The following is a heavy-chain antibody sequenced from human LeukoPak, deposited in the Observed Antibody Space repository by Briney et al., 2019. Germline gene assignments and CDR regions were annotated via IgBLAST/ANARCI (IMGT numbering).Heavy chain of an antibody. Sequence: GGSLRLSXAASGFTFSSYAMSWVRQAPGKGLEWVSSISSSSSYINYADSVKGRFTISRDNAKNSLYLQMNSLRAEDTAVYYCARDHDYYDSSGYYYFFDYWGQGTLVTVSS. CDR3: ARDHDYYDSSGYYYFFDY. D-gene: IGHD3-22*01. J-gene: IGHJ4*02. V-gene: IGHV3-21*01. CDR1: GFTFSSYA. CDR2: ISSSSSYI.